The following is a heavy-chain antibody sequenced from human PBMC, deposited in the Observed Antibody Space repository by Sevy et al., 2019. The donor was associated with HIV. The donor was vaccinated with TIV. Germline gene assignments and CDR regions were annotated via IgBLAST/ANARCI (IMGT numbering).Heavy chain of an antibody. V-gene: IGHV3-23*01. CDR3: AKDRITVIGDAFDL. J-gene: IGHJ3*01. D-gene: IGHD4-17*01. Sequence: GGSLRLSCAASGFTFSSYAMHWVRQAPGKGLEWVSAISNRGSDTKYAGSVKGRFTISRDNSKNTLYVQMNSLSAEDTAVYYCAKDRITVIGDAFDLWGQGTMVTVSS. CDR1: GFTFSSYA. CDR2: ISNRGSDT.